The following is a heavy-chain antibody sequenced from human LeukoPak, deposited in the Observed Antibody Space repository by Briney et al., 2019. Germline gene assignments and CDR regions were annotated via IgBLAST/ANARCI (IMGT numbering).Heavy chain of an antibody. CDR3: AKGIYSSGWSYFDY. CDR1: GFTFSHSP. J-gene: IGHJ4*01. D-gene: IGHD6-19*01. Sequence: GGSLRLSCAASGFTFSHSPMSWVGQAPGKGLEWVSTLSGSGITTYYADSVKGRFTISRHNSKNTLYLQVNSLRAEDTAVYYCAKGIYSSGWSYFDYWGHGTLVTVSS. V-gene: IGHV3-23*01. CDR2: LSGSGITT.